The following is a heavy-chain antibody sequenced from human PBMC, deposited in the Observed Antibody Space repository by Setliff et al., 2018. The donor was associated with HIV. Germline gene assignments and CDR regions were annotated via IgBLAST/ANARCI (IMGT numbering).Heavy chain of an antibody. CDR1: GFTFSSYS. V-gene: IGHV3-21*06. J-gene: IGHJ4*02. Sequence: GGSLRLSCAASGFTFSSYSMNWVRQAPGKGLEWVSSISSSSSYISYADSVKGRFTISRDNAKNSLYLQMSSLGVEDTAVYYCARVKRDVPPSYWGQGTLVTVSS. CDR3: ARVKRDVPPSY. D-gene: IGHD6-6*01. CDR2: ISSSSSYI.